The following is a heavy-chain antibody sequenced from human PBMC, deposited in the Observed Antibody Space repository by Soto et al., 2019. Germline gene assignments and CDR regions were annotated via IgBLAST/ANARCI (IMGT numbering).Heavy chain of an antibody. CDR1: GFTFSNCA. V-gene: IGHV3-23*01. CDR2: IGGSGDST. CDR3: AKVPPLGYCSGSTCLRHFDY. Sequence: GGSLRLSCAASGFTFSNCAMSWVRQAPGKGLEWVSAIGGSGDSTYYADSVKGRFTISRDNSKKALYLQMNSLRAEDTAVYYCAKVPPLGYCSGSTCLRHFDYWGQGTLVTVSS. D-gene: IGHD2-2*01. J-gene: IGHJ4*02.